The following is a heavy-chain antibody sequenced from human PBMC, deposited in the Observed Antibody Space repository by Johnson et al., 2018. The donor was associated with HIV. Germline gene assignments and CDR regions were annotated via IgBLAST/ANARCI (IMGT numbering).Heavy chain of an antibody. CDR1: GFTVTSNY. Sequence: VQLVESGGGLVQPGESLRLSCAAAGFTVTSNYMSWVRQAPGKGLEWVSALYSGGSTYYAASVKGRFTISRDNSKNALYLQMNSLRAEDTALYYCARGVPDYVDAFDIWGQGTMVTVSS. J-gene: IGHJ3*02. D-gene: IGHD4-17*01. CDR3: ARGVPDYVDAFDI. CDR2: LYSGGST. V-gene: IGHV3-66*01.